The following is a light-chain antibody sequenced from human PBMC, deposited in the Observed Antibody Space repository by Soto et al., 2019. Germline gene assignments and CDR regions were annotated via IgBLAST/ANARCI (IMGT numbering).Light chain of an antibody. CDR2: DND. Sequence: QSVLTQPPSASGTPGQRVTISCSGSGSNIGSNTVNWYQQVPGAAPKLLIYDNDQRPSGVPDRFSGSKSGTSASLAISGLQSDDEADYYCAAWDDSLIALFGGGTKVTVL. CDR3: AAWDDSLIAL. CDR1: GSNIGSNT. V-gene: IGLV1-44*01. J-gene: IGLJ1*01.